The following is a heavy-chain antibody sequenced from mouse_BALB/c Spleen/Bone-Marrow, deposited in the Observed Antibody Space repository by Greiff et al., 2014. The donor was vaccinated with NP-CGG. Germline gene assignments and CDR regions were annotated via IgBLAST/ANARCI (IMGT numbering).Heavy chain of an antibody. J-gene: IGHJ4*01. D-gene: IGHD1-2*01. CDR3: ASSLLRLQNAMDY. CDR1: GYAFTNYL. CDR2: INPGSGGT. Sequence: QVHVKQSGAELVRPGTSVKVSCKASGYAFTNYLIEWVKQRPGQGLEWIGVINPGSGGTNYNEKFKGKATLTADKSSSTAYMQLSSLTSDDAAVYFCASSLLRLQNAMDYWGQGTSVTVSS. V-gene: IGHV1-54*01.